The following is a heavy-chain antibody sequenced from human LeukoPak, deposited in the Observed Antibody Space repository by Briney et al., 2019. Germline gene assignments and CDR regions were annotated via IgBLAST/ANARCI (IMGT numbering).Heavy chain of an antibody. Sequence: GGSLRLSCAASGFTFRSSAMSWVRQAPGKGLEWVSAISDSGGRTYNADSVKGRFTISRDNSKNTLYLQMNSLRAEDTAVYYCAKDRMVYGYWGQGTLVTVSS. CDR1: GFTFRSSA. D-gene: IGHD2-8*01. J-gene: IGHJ4*02. CDR2: ISDSGGRT. V-gene: IGHV3-23*01. CDR3: AKDRMVYGY.